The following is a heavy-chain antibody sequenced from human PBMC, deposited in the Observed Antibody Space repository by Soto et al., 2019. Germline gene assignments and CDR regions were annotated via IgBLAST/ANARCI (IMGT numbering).Heavy chain of an antibody. V-gene: IGHV3-11*01. CDR3: ATRHYSVNIDY. Sequence: QVQLVESGGDLVKPGGSLRLSCAASGFTFSDYYMTWIRHAPGKGLEWLSYISDSGTTIYYADSVMCRFTISRHNARNSLYLQMNSLIIEDTAMYYCATRHYSVNIDYWGQGTLVTVSS. J-gene: IGHJ4*02. CDR2: ISDSGTTI. CDR1: GFTFSDYY. D-gene: IGHD1-26*01.